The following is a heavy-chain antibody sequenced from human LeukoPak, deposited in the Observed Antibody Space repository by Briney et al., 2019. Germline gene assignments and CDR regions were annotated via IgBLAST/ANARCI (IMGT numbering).Heavy chain of an antibody. Sequence: PGGTLRLSCAASGFTFSSYGMSWVRQAPGKGLEWVSAISGSGGSTYYADSVKGRFTISRDNSKNTLYLQMNSLRAEDTAVYYCAKLSSGYSSSWYYFDYWGQGTLVTVSS. CDR3: AKLSSGYSSSWYYFDY. D-gene: IGHD6-13*01. V-gene: IGHV3-23*01. CDR2: ISGSGGST. CDR1: GFTFSSYG. J-gene: IGHJ4*02.